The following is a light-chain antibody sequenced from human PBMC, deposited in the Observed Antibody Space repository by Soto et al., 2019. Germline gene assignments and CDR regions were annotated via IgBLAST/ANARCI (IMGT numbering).Light chain of an antibody. V-gene: IGKV3-20*01. CDR3: QQYGSSGT. CDR2: GAP. J-gene: IGKJ1*01. Sequence: VLTQSHVPLSLSTGERATLSCRASQSVSNNYLAWYQQKPGQAPRLLIYGAPNRATGIPDRFSGSGSGTDFTLTISRLEPEDFAVYYCQQYGSSGTFGQGTKVDIK. CDR1: QSVSNNY.